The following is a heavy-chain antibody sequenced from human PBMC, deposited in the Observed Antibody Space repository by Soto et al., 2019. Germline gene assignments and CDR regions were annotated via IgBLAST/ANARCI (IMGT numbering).Heavy chain of an antibody. Sequence: SETLSLTCFVSGGSVTSGGYHWNWIRQSPGKGLEWIGYMYYTGTTNYNPSLRSRVSISIDTSKNQFSLKLTSVTAADTAIYYCVSDVMGTWGQGTPVTVXS. CDR2: MYYTGTT. CDR1: GGSVTSGGYH. J-gene: IGHJ4*02. CDR3: VSDVMGT. V-gene: IGHV4-61*08.